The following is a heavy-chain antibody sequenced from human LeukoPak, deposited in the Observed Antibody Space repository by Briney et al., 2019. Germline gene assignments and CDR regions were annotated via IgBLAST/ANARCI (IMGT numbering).Heavy chain of an antibody. Sequence: PSETLSLTCTVSGGSISSYYWSWIRQPPGKGLEWIGYIYYSGSTNYNPSLKSRVTISVDTSKNQFSLKLSSVTAADTAVYYCVGYYGSGPTHFDYWGQGTLVTVSS. CDR3: VGYYGSGPTHFDY. CDR1: GGSISSYY. D-gene: IGHD3-10*01. CDR2: IYYSGST. J-gene: IGHJ4*02. V-gene: IGHV4-59*08.